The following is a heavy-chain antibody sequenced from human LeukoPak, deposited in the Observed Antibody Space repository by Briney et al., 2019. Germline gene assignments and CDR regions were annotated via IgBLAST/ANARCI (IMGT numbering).Heavy chain of an antibody. V-gene: IGHV1-69*01. CDR3: ARGRFFEWLLKAPLGY. CDR1: GGTFSSYA. D-gene: IGHD3-3*01. CDR2: IVPIFGTA. J-gene: IGHJ4*02. Sequence: SVKVSCKASGGTFSSYAISWVRQAPGQGLEGMGGIVPIFGTANYAQKFQGRVTITADESTSTAYMELSSLRSEDTAVYYCARGRFFEWLLKAPLGYWGQGTLSPSPQ.